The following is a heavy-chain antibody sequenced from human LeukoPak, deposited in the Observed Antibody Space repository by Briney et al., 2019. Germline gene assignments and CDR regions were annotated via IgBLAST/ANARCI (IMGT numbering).Heavy chain of an antibody. J-gene: IGHJ4*02. CDR3: ARGLQYFVWAGDY. CDR1: GGTFSSYA. CDR2: IIPIFGTA. Sequence: SVKVSCKASGGTFSSYAISWVRQAPGQGLEWMGGIIPIFGTANYAQKFQGRVTITADESTSTAYTELSSLRSEDTAVHYCARGLQYFVWAGDYWGQGTLVTVSS. V-gene: IGHV1-69*13. D-gene: IGHD3-16*01.